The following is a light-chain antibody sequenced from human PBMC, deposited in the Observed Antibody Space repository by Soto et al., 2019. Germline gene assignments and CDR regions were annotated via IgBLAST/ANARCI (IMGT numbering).Light chain of an antibody. CDR2: GNS. V-gene: IGLV1-40*01. J-gene: IGLJ2*01. Sequence: QSVLTQPPSVSGAPGQRVTISCTGSSSNIGAGYDVHWYQQLPGTAPKLLIYGNSNRPSGVPDRFSGSKSGTSASLAITGLQAEDEADYYCQSHVSSLSGYVVFGGGTKVTVL. CDR1: SSNIGAGYD. CDR3: QSHVSSLSGYVV.